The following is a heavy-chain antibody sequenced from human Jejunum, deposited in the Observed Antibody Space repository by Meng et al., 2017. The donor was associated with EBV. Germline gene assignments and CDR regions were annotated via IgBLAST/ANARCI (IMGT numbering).Heavy chain of an antibody. D-gene: IGHD2-15*01. Sequence: QITLKESGPTLVKPTQTLTLTCTFSGFSFSTSGVGVGWIRQPPGKALKWLALIYWDDDKRYSASLKSRLTITKDTSKTQVVLTMTNIDPVDTATYYCAHRPSTPLSATFDYWGQGTLVTVSS. J-gene: IGHJ4*02. CDR3: AHRPSTPLSATFDY. V-gene: IGHV2-5*02. CDR1: GFSFSTSGVG. CDR2: IYWDDDK.